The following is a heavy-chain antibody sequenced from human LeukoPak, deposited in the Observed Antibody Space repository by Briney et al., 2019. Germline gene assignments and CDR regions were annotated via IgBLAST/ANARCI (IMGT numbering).Heavy chain of an antibody. Sequence: SETLSLTCTVSGGSISSSTFYWGWIRQPPGKGLEWIGYIYYSGSTNYNPSLKSRVTISVDTSKNQFSLKLSSVTAADTAVYYCARGFILDYWGQGTLVTVSS. CDR3: ARGFILDY. CDR2: IYYSGST. V-gene: IGHV4-61*05. J-gene: IGHJ4*02. CDR1: GGSISSSTFY.